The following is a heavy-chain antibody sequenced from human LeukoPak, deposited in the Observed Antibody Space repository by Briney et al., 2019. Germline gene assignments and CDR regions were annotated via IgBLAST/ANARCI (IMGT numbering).Heavy chain of an antibody. D-gene: IGHD3-16*02. CDR3: ARGRYPTYYFDY. J-gene: IGHJ4*02. CDR1: GGSVSGSTYY. CDR2: IYTSGST. V-gene: IGHV4-61*01. Sequence: PSETLSLTCTVSGGSVSGSTYYWNWIRQPPGKGLEWIGRIYTSGSTNYNPSLKSRVTMSVDTSKNQFSLKLSSVTAADTAVYYCARGRYPTYYFDYWGQGTLVTVSS.